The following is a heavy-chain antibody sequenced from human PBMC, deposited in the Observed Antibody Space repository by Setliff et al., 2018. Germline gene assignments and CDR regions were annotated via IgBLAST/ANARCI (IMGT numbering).Heavy chain of an antibody. D-gene: IGHD4-17*01. Sequence: ASVKVSCKASGYTFNNYGITWVRQAPGQGLEWMGWINNYSFKTTYPQKFLDRVTVTTDTSATTAYMELSGLRSDDTAVYFCATEGRGVTTAHWGQGTLVTVS. CDR2: INNYSFKT. CDR3: ATEGRGVTTAH. CDR1: GYTFNNYG. J-gene: IGHJ4*02. V-gene: IGHV1-18*01.